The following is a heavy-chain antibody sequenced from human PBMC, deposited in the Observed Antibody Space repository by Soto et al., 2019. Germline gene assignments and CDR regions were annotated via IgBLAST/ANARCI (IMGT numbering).Heavy chain of an antibody. D-gene: IGHD1-26*01. J-gene: IGHJ4*02. CDR1: VYTFTSYG. V-gene: IGHV1-18*01. CDR2: ISAYNGNT. CDR3: ARDRRYSGRLLVVDY. Sequence: AXVKVSSKASVYTFTSYGISWVRQAPGQGLEWMGWISAYNGNTNYAQKLQGRVTMTTDTSTSTAYMELRSLRSDDTAVYYCARDRRYSGRLLVVDYWGQGTLVTVYS.